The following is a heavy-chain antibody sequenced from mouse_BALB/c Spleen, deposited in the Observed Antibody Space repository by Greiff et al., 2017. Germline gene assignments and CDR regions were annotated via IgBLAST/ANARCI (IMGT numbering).Heavy chain of an antibody. CDR2: ISYSGST. D-gene: IGHD1-1*01. CDR3: ARSYATTGFAY. V-gene: IGHV3-2*02. CDR1: GYSITSDYA. Sequence: EVQRVESGPGLVKPSQSLSLTCTVSGYSITSDYAWNLIRQFPGNKLEWMGFISYSGSTSYNPSLKSRNSITRDTSKNQFFLQLNSVTTEDTATYYCARSYATTGFAYWGQGTLVTVSA. J-gene: IGHJ3*01.